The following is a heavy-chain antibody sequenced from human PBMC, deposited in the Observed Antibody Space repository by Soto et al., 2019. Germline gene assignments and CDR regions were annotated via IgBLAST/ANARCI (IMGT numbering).Heavy chain of an antibody. CDR1: GGTFRGYY. J-gene: IGHJ3*01. D-gene: IGHD3-3*01. CDR3: ARGRTYYDFWSGHHTVTNDAFDF. CDR2: INHSGST. V-gene: IGHV4-34*01. Sequence: QVQLQQWGAGLLKPSETLSLTCAVYGGTFRGYYWSWVRQPPGKGLEWIGEINHSGSTDYNSSLKSRVTISIDTSQRQFSLNLSSVPAADTAVYYCARGRTYYDFWSGHHTVTNDAFDFWGQGTMVTVSS.